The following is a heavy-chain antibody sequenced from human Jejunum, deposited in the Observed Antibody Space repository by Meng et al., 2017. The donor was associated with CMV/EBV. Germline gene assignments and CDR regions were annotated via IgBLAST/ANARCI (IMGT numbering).Heavy chain of an antibody. CDR3: ARENDYNNYFDF. Sequence: FGFTFRNYPLPWVRQAPGKGLEWVAVISYDESDQQYADSVKGRFTISRDYSKNTLYLQMDGLRGDDTAVYYCARENDYNNYFDFWGRGTLVTVSS. D-gene: IGHD5-24*01. CDR1: GFTFRNYP. CDR2: ISYDESDQ. V-gene: IGHV3-30*01. J-gene: IGHJ4*02.